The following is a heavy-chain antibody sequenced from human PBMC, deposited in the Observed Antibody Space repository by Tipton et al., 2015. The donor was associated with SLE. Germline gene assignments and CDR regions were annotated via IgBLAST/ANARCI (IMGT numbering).Heavy chain of an antibody. CDR2: ISRDSGGT. Sequence: QVQLVQSGAEVKKPGASVTVSCKASGYTFTDYYIHWVRQAPGHGPEWMGWISRDSGGTNYAQKFQGRVAMTRDTSISTAYMELSNLRSDDTAVYYCARDPQGVLGAAGARYFDVWGQRTLVTVSS. D-gene: IGHD2-8*02. CDR3: ARDPQGVLGAAGARYFDV. CDR1: GYTFTDYY. J-gene: IGHJ4*02. V-gene: IGHV1-2*02.